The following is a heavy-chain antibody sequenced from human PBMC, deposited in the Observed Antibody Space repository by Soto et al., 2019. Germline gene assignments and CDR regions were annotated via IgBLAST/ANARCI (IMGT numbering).Heavy chain of an antibody. CDR3: ARLEGLATISYYFDF. CDR2: FFYRGNA. D-gene: IGHD3-9*01. Sequence: SETLSLTCSVSDDSINSDKYYWGWIRQPPGNGFEWLVSFFYRGNAYYNPSLQTRVTISLDKSKSQFSLKLNSVTAADSAVYFCARLEGLATISYYFDFWGPGALVTVSS. V-gene: IGHV4-39*01. CDR1: DDSINSDKYY. J-gene: IGHJ4*02.